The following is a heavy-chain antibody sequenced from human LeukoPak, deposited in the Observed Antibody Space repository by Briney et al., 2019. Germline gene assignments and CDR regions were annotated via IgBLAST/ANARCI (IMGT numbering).Heavy chain of an antibody. CDR2: IYTGGST. D-gene: IGHD3-9*01. CDR1: GGSISCYY. V-gene: IGHV4-4*07. Sequence: SETLSLTCTVCGGSISCYYWSWIRQPAGKGLEWIGRIYTGGSTNYNPSLKSRVTMSVDTSKNQLSLKLSSVTAADTAVYYCARESRGLRYFDWSPNPNWFDPWGQGTLVTVSS. J-gene: IGHJ5*02. CDR3: ARESRGLRYFDWSPNPNWFDP.